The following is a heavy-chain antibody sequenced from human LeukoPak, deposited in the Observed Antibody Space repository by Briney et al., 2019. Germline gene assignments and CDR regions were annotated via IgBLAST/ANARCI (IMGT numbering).Heavy chain of an antibody. CDR2: ISAYNGNT. D-gene: IGHD2-2*01. CDR1: GYTFTSYG. CDR3: YCEARSTGMPYDY. Sequence: GASVKISCKASGYTFTSYGISWVRQAPGQGLEWMGWISAYNGNTNYAQKLQGRVTMTTDTSTSTANMELRSLRSDDSCVCYCYCEARSTGMPYDYWGQGILVSVSS. V-gene: IGHV1-18*01. J-gene: IGHJ4*02.